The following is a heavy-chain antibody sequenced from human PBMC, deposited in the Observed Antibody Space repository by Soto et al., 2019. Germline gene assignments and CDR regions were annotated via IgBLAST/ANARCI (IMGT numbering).Heavy chain of an antibody. CDR3: AKDPGGLQLWDFYDS. V-gene: IGHV3-30*18. CDR2: MSDDGSHI. D-gene: IGHD5-18*01. Sequence: QVQLAESGGGVVQPGRSLRLSCAASGFTFSSNGTHWVRQAPGKGLEWVAVMSDDGSHIYYADSVKGRFTISRDNSKNTLYLQMNSLRAEDTAVYYCAKDPGGLQLWDFYDSWGQGTLVTVSS. CDR1: GFTFSSNG. J-gene: IGHJ4*02.